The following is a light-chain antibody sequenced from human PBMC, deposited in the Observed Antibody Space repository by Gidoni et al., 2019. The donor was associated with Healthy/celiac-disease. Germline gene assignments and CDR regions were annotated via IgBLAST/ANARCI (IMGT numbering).Light chain of an antibody. V-gene: IGKV3-11*01. J-gene: IGKJ2*01. CDR1: QSVSSY. CDR2: DAS. Sequence: EIVLTQSPATLSLSPGERATLSCRASQSVSSYLAWYQQKPGQAPRLLIYDASNRATGSPARFSGSGSGTDCTLTISSLEPEEFAVYYCQQRSNWTPYTFGQGTKREIK. CDR3: QQRSNWTPYT.